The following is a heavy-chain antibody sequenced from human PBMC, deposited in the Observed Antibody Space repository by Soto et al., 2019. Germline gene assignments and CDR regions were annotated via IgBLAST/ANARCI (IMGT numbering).Heavy chain of an antibody. CDR2: INAGNGNT. CDR1: GYTFTSYA. CDR3: ARGRGYSGDERLPDNWFDP. D-gene: IGHD5-12*01. Sequence: QVQLVQSGAEVKKPGASVKVSCKASGYTFTSYAMHWVRQAPGQRLEWMGWINAGNGNTKYSQKFQGRVTITRDTSASTAHRELSSLRSEDTAVYSCARGRGYSGDERLPDNWFDPWGQGTLVTVSS. J-gene: IGHJ5*02. V-gene: IGHV1-3*01.